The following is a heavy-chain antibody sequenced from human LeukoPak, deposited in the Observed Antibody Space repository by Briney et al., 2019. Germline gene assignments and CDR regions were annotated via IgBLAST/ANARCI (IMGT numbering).Heavy chain of an antibody. D-gene: IGHD6-25*01. CDR3: ARDRLPSENGCFDP. V-gene: IGHV1-69*05. Sequence: GASVKVSCKASGGTFSSYAISWVRQAPGQGLEWMGGIIPIFGTANYAQKFQGRVTMTRDTSTSTVYMELSSLRSEDTAVYYCARDRLPSENGCFDPWGQGTLVTVSS. CDR1: GGTFSSYA. CDR2: IIPIFGTA. J-gene: IGHJ5*02.